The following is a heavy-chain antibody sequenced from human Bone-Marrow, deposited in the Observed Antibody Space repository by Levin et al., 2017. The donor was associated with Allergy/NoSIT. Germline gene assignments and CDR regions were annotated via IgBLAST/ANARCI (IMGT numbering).Heavy chain of an antibody. V-gene: IGHV3-48*03. CDR3: ARAGRTGIQLWFGVELCLIREYYYYGMDV. Sequence: GGSLRLSCAAPGFTFSSYEMNWVRQAPGKGLEWVSYISSSGSTIYYADSVKGRFTISRDNAKNSLYLQMNSLRAEDTAVYYCARAGRTGIQLWFGVELCLIREYYYYGMDVWGQGTTVTVSS. CDR2: ISSSGSTI. D-gene: IGHD5-18*01. CDR1: GFTFSSYE. J-gene: IGHJ6*02.